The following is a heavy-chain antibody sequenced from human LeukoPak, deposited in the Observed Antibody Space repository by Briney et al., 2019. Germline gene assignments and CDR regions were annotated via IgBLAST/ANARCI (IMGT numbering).Heavy chain of an antibody. Sequence: PWETLTLTCTVSGCSIRSYYWSWIRQPPGKGLEWIGYIHYTGSTNYNPSLKSRVTISADTSKTQFSLQLSSVTATDTAVYFCARHASSWYPDFCGRGTLVTVSS. CDR3: ARHASSWYPDF. CDR1: GCSIRSYY. CDR2: IHYTGST. V-gene: IGHV4-59*08. J-gene: IGHJ4*02. D-gene: IGHD6-13*01.